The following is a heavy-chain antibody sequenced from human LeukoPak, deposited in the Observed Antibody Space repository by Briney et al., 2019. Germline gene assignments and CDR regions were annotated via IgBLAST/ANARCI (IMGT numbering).Heavy chain of an antibody. CDR2: ISGSGDST. Sequence: GGSLRLSCAASGFTFSTYAMSWVRQAPGKGLEWVSAISGSGDSTYYADSVKGRSTISRDNSKNTLYLQMNSLRVEDTALYYCAKDSSGYYPTLSDYWGQGTLVTVSS. CDR3: AKDSSGYYPTLSDY. CDR1: GFTFSTYA. J-gene: IGHJ4*02. D-gene: IGHD3-22*01. V-gene: IGHV3-23*01.